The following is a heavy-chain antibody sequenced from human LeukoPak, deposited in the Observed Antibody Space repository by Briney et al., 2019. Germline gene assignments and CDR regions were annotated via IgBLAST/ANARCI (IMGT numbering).Heavy chain of an antibody. CDR1: GFTFSDYT. Sequence: GGSLRLSCAASGFTFSDYTMNWVRQTPGPAPEWVSSIHTSSDYVYYADSVKGRFISSRDNAKNSLYLQMNSLRVEDTGVYYCTRKSAPFDLWGQGILVTVSS. CDR2: IHTSSDYV. J-gene: IGHJ4*02. CDR3: TRKSAPFDL. V-gene: IGHV3-21*01. D-gene: IGHD3-3*01.